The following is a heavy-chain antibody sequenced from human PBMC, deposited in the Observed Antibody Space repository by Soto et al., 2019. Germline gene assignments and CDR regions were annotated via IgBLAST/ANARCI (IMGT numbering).Heavy chain of an antibody. CDR3: AGPRKGGVSSSWYYFDY. J-gene: IGHJ4*02. V-gene: IGHV3-23*01. CDR1: GFTFSSYA. D-gene: IGHD6-13*01. CDR2: ISGSGGST. Sequence: GSLRLSCAASGFTFSSYAMSWVRQAPGKGLEWVSAISGSGGSTYYADSVKGRFTISRDNSKNTLYLQMNSLRAEDTAVYYCAGPRKGGVSSSWYYFDYWGQGTLVTVSS.